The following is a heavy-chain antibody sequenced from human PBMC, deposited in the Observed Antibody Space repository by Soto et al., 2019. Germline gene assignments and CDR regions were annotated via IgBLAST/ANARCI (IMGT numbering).Heavy chain of an antibody. D-gene: IGHD3-16*01. CDR3: AADLPDWGAYAFDY. CDR2: IKSKINGGTT. CDR1: GFTFTNAW. J-gene: IGHJ4*02. Sequence: EVQLVDSGGGSVEPGGSLRLSCAASGFTFTNAWLNWVRQAPGKGLEWVGRIKSKINGGTTDYAAPVKGRFSISRDDSENTVYLQMNSLKTEDTAVYYCAADLPDWGAYAFDYWGQGTPVTVSS. V-gene: IGHV3-15*07.